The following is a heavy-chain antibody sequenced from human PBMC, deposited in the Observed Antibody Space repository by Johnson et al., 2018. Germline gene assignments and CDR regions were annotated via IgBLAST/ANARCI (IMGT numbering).Heavy chain of an antibody. V-gene: IGHV3-64*01. CDR3: VRVGMVDG. CDR1: GFTFSNYV. Sequence: EVQLVESGGGLVQPGGSLRLSCAASGFTFSNYVMHWVRQAPGKGLEYVSAIINSGGSTYYANSVKGRFTISRDNSKNTLYLQMGSLRAEDMAVYYCVRVGMVDGWGKGTTVTVSS. J-gene: IGHJ6*04. D-gene: IGHD1-14*01. CDR2: IINSGGST.